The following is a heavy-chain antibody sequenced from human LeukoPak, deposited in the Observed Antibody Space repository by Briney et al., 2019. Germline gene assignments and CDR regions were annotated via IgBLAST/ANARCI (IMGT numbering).Heavy chain of an antibody. CDR1: GFTFDNYA. Sequence: PGRSLRLSCAASGFTFDNYAMHWVRQAPGKGQEWLSIISWNSGYIGYADSVKGRFTISRDNAKKSLDLQMNSLRAEDTAFYYCAKVRGTYSSGYFFDYWGQGTLVTVSS. V-gene: IGHV3-9*01. J-gene: IGHJ4*02. CDR2: ISWNSGYI. CDR3: AKVRGTYSSGYFFDY. D-gene: IGHD6-19*01.